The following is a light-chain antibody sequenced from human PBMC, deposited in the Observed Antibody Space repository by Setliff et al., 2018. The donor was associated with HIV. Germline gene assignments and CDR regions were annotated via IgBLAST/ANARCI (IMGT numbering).Light chain of an antibody. CDR2: EVR. J-gene: IGLJ1*01. CDR1: SSDVGGYSH. Sequence: QSVLTQPASVSGSPGQSITISCTGTSSDVGGYSHVSWYQQHPGKAPKLIIYEVRNRPSGVSNRFSGSKSGNTASLTISGLQAEDEADYYCSSYAGIITSYVFGTGTKVTVL. V-gene: IGLV2-14*01. CDR3: SSYAGIITSYV.